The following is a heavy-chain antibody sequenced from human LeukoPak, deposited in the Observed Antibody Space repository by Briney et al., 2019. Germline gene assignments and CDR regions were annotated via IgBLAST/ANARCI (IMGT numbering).Heavy chain of an antibody. CDR2: ISSSGSTI. V-gene: IGHV3-48*04. CDR1: GFIFSSQG. CDR3: AREYLTSLDY. J-gene: IGHJ4*02. Sequence: GGSLRLSCAASGFIFSSQGMNWVRQAPGKGLEWVSYISSSGSTIYYADSVKGRFTISRDNAKNSLYLQMNSLRGDDTAVYYCAREYLTSLDYWGQGTLISVSS.